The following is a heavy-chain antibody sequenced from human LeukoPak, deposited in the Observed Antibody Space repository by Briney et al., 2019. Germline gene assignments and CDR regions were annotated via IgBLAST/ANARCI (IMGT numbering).Heavy chain of an antibody. D-gene: IGHD5-18*01. CDR2: IIPIFGTA. CDR1: GGTFSSYA. CDR3: ARGGENTAMAP. V-gene: IGHV1-69*13. J-gene: IGHJ5*02. Sequence: ASVKVSCKASGGTFSSYAISWVRQTPGQGLEWMGGIIPIFGTANYAQKFQGRVTITADESTSTAYMELSSLRSEDTAVYYCARGGENTAMAPWGQGTLVTVSS.